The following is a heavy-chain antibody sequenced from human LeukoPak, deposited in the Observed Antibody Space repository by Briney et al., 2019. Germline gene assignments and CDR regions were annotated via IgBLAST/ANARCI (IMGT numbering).Heavy chain of an antibody. V-gene: IGHV4-30-4*08. D-gene: IGHD1-26*01. CDR2: IYYSGST. J-gene: IGHJ3*02. Sequence: NSSQTLSLTYTVSGGSISSGDYYWSWIRQPPGKGLEWIGYIYYSGSTYYSPSLKSRVTISVDTSKNQFSLKLSSVTAADTAVYYCARVLVGGSYYEKWHAFDIWGQGTMVTVSS. CDR1: GGSISSGDYY. CDR3: ARVLVGGSYYEKWHAFDI.